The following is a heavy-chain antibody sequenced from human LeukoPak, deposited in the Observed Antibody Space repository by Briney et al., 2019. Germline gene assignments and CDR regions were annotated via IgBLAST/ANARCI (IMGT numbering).Heavy chain of an antibody. CDR1: GFTFSSYT. D-gene: IGHD6-19*01. V-gene: IGHV3-21*01. J-gene: IGHJ6*03. CDR3: ARANGWYERGPDYYYYYMDV. CDR2: ISSRSNYI. Sequence: GGSLRLSCEASGFTFSSYTMNWVRQAPGKGLEWVSFISSRSNYIYYADSVKGRFTISRDNAKNSLYLQMNSLRAEDTAVYYCARANGWYERGPDYYYYYMDVWGKGTTVTVSS.